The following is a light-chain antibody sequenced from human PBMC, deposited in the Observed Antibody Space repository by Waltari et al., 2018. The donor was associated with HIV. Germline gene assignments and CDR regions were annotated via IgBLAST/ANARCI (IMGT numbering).Light chain of an antibody. J-gene: IGLJ2*01. CDR2: SSS. CDR1: SSNIESNG. Sequence: QSVLTQPPSASGTPGPSVSISCSGRSSNIESNGVNWYQQLPGTAPKLLIYSSSQRPSGVPDRFSGSRSGTSASLAISGLQSEDEAEYFCAAWDDNLNGHLIFGGGTKLTVL. V-gene: IGLV1-44*01. CDR3: AAWDDNLNGHLI.